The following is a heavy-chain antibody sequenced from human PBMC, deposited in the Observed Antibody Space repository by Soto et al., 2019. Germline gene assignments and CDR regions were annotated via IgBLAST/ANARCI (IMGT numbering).Heavy chain of an antibody. V-gene: IGHV3-21*01. Sequence: GGSLRLSCAASGFTFSSYSMNWVRQAPGKGLEWVSSISSSSSYIYYADSVKGRFTISRDNAKNSLYLQMNSLRAEDTAVYYCARGALMVRDVINAAFDTWGQGKMLTVS. J-gene: IGHJ3*02. CDR1: GFTFSSYS. CDR3: ARGALMVRDVINAAFDT. D-gene: IGHD3-10*01. CDR2: ISSSSSYI.